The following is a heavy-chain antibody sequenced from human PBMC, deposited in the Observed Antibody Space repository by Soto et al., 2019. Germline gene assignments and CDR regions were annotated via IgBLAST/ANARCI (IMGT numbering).Heavy chain of an antibody. D-gene: IGHD6-13*01. CDR1: GYTFTGYY. CDR2: INPNSGGT. J-gene: IGHJ4*02. V-gene: IGHV1-2*04. Sequence: ASVKVSCKASGYTFTGYYMHWVRQAPGQGLEWMGWINPNSGGTNYAQKFQGWVTMTRDTSISTAYMELSRLRSDDTAVYYCARTSIAAAGGIQYYFDYWGQGTLVTVSS. CDR3: ARTSIAAAGGIQYYFDY.